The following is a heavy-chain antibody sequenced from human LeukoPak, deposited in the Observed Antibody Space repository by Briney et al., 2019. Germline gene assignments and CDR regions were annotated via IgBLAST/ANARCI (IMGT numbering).Heavy chain of an antibody. J-gene: IGHJ6*03. D-gene: IGHD1-26*01. CDR1: GFTFSSYA. V-gene: IGHV3-30*04. Sequence: GGSLRLSCADSGFTFSSYAMHWVRQAPGKGLEWVAVVSYDGTNKYYADSVKGRFTISRDNSKNTLYLQMNSLRAEDTAVYYCARDILVGSYSYYYMDVWGKRPTVTVSS. CDR2: VSYDGTNK. CDR3: ARDILVGSYSYYYMDV.